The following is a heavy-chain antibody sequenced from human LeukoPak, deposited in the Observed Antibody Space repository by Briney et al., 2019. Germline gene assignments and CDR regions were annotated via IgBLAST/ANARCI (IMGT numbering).Heavy chain of an antibody. D-gene: IGHD3-3*01. V-gene: IGHV4-4*07. CDR1: GDPASSSY. J-gene: IGHJ5*02. Sequence: SETLSLTCTVSGDPASSSYWGWLRQSAGKGLESLGRIYTNGNTSYNPSLGSRVTMSVDASKTQFFLHLSSVTAADTGIYYCARHKYYYSKSFWSDWFDPWGQGTLVTVSS. CDR2: IYTNGNT. CDR3: ARHKYYYSKSFWSDWFDP.